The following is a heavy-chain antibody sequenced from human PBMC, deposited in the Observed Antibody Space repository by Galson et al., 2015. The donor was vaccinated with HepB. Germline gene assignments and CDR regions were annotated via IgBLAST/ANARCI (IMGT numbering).Heavy chain of an antibody. CDR3: AREGCTSTSCYPYNWFDP. CDR1: GYTFTGYF. V-gene: IGHV1-2*02. D-gene: IGHD2-2*01. Sequence: SVKVSCKASGYTFTGYFIHWVRQAPGQGLEWMGWVNPISGGTNFAHKFQGRVTMTRDTSISTAYMELSRLTSDDTALYYCAREGCTSTSCYPYNWFDPWGQGTLVTVSS. J-gene: IGHJ5*02. CDR2: VNPISGGT.